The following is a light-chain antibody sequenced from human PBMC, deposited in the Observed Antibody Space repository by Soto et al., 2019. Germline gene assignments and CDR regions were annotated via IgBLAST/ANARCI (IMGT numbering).Light chain of an antibody. Sequence: DIQMTHSPSTVSASVGDRVTITFRASQSINRWLAWYQQKPGKAPKVLIYDASSLESGVPSRFSGSGSGTEFTLTIISLQPDDFATYYCQQYNTYWTFGQGTKVDI. CDR3: QQYNTYWT. V-gene: IGKV1-5*01. CDR2: DAS. J-gene: IGKJ1*01. CDR1: QSINRW.